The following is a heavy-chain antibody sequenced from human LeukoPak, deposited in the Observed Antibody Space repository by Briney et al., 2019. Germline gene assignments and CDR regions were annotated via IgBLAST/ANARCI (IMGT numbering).Heavy chain of an antibody. Sequence: PGGSLRLSCAASGFTFSSYGMHWVRQAPGKGLECVALISDAGNNKYYADSVKGRFTISRDNSKNTLYLQMNSLRAEDTAVYYCAKALSHYDSSGYYGYYFDYWGQGTLVTVSS. CDR1: GFTFSSYG. CDR2: ISDAGNNK. V-gene: IGHV3-30*18. J-gene: IGHJ4*02. D-gene: IGHD3-22*01. CDR3: AKALSHYDSSGYYGYYFDY.